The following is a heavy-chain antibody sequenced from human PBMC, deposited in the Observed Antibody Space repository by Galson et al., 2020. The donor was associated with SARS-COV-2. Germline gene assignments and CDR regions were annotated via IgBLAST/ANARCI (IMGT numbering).Heavy chain of an antibody. D-gene: IGHD2-15*01. CDR3: ARREYCSGGSCYSYDY. CDR1: GYSFTSYW. Sequence: HGESLKISCKGSGYSFTSYWISWVRQMPGKGLEWMGRIDPSDSYTNYSPSFQGHVTISADKSISTAYLQWSSLKASDTAMYYCARREYCSGGSCYSYDYWGQGTLVTVSS. V-gene: IGHV5-10-1*01. J-gene: IGHJ4*02. CDR2: IDPSDSYT.